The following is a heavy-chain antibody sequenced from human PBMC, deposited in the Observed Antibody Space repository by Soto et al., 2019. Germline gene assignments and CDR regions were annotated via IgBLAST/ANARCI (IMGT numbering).Heavy chain of an antibody. CDR1: GFTFSSYW. CDR3: ARDRDWNYVAFDI. J-gene: IGHJ3*02. D-gene: IGHD1-7*01. Sequence: PGWSLILSCAASGFTFSSYWMSWVRQAPGKGLEWVANIKQDGSEKYYVDSVKGRFTISRDNAKNSLYLQMNSLRAEDTAVYYCARDRDWNYVAFDIWGQGTMVTVS. CDR2: IKQDGSEK. V-gene: IGHV3-7*03.